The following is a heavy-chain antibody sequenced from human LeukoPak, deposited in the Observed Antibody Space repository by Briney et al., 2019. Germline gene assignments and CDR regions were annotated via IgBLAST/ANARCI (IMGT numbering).Heavy chain of an antibody. D-gene: IGHD6-13*01. CDR1: GIIFSNYW. Sequence: PGGSLRLSCAASGIIFSNYWMHWVRQAPGKGLVWVSRINRDGSSTSYADSVKGRFTISRDNAKNSLYLQMNSLRAEDTAVYYCARGLTYSYSWYLIGWAFDIWGQGTMVTVSS. J-gene: IGHJ3*02. CDR3: ARGLTYSYSWYLIGWAFDI. V-gene: IGHV3-74*01. CDR2: INRDGSST.